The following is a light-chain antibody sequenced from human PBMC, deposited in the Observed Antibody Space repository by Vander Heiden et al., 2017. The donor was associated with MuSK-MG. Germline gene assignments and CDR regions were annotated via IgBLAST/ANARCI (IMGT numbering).Light chain of an antibody. J-gene: IGKJ2*01. CDR2: AAS. CDR1: QGICSK. Sequence: AIGMTQSPASVSASTGDRVTITCRASQGICSKLAWYQKKPGKAPQLLIYAASTWQSGVPSRFSGSGSGTDFTLTISCLQSEDVATYYCQQDDSSPYTFGQGTKLEIK. CDR3: QQDDSSPYT. V-gene: IGKV1-8*01.